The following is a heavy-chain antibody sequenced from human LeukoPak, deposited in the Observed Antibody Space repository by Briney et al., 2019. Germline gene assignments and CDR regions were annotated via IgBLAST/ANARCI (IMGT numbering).Heavy chain of an antibody. V-gene: IGHV1-2*02. Sequence: ASVKVSCKASGYTFTDYYMHWVRQAPGQGLEWMGWINPNSGGTNYAQKSQGRVTMTTDTSISTAYMEVSRPRSDDTAVYYCARVRIGQQLDKYYYYAMDVWGQGTTVTVSS. CDR2: INPNSGGT. CDR3: ARVRIGQQLDKYYYYAMDV. J-gene: IGHJ6*02. CDR1: GYTFTDYY. D-gene: IGHD6-13*01.